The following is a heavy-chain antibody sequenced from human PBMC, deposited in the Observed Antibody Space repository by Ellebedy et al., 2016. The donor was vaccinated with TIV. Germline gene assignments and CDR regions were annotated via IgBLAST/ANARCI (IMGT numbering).Heavy chain of an antibody. CDR3: AREGGYYDSSGYYYAEYFQH. V-gene: IGHV3-48*04. Sequence: GGSLRLSCAASGFTFSSYSMNWVRQAPGKGLEWVSYIGSTITTIYYADSVKGRFTISRDNAKNSLYLQMNSLRAEDTAVYYCAREGGYYDSSGYYYAEYFQHWGQGTLVTVSS. D-gene: IGHD3-22*01. CDR2: IGSTITTI. J-gene: IGHJ1*01. CDR1: GFTFSSYS.